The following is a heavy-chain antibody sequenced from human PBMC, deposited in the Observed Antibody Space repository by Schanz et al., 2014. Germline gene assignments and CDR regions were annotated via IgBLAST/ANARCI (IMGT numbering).Heavy chain of an antibody. CDR3: ARDQETGDLPIWRPAYGMDV. CDR1: GGSISSGGYY. D-gene: IGHD7-27*01. J-gene: IGHJ6*02. CDR2: IYYSGST. Sequence: QVQLQESGPGLVKPSQTLSLTCTVSGGSISSGGYYWSWIRQHPGKGREWIGYIYYSGSTYYNPSLKRRVPISVDTAKTQVSLKLSSVTAADTAVYYCARDQETGDLPIWRPAYGMDVWGQGTTVTVSS. V-gene: IGHV4-31*03.